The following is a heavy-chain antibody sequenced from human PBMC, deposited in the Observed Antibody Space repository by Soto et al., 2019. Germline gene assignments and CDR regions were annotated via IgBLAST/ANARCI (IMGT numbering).Heavy chain of an antibody. V-gene: IGHV3-53*01. Sequence: PGGSLRLSCAASGFTVSSNYMSWVRQAPGKGLEWVSVIYSGGSTYYADSVKGRFTISRDDSKNTLYLQMNSLRAEDTAVYYCARVKAVASFWIDPWGQGTLVTVSS. J-gene: IGHJ5*02. CDR3: ARVKAVASFWIDP. CDR2: IYSGGST. CDR1: GFTVSSNY. D-gene: IGHD6-19*01.